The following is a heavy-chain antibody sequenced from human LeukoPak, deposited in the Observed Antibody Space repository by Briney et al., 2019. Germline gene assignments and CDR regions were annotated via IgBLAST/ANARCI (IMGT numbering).Heavy chain of an antibody. Sequence: GASVKVSCKVSGYTLTELSMHWVRQAPGKGLEWMGIINPSGGSTSYAQKFQGRVTMTRDMSTSTVYMELSSLRSEDTAVYYCARDPGGYSKVHDYWGQGTLVTVSS. J-gene: IGHJ4*02. D-gene: IGHD6-13*01. V-gene: IGHV1-46*01. CDR3: ARDPGGYSKVHDY. CDR1: GYTLTELS. CDR2: INPSGGST.